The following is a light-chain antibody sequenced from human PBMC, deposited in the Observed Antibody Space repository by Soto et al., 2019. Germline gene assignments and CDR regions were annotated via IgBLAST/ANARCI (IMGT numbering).Light chain of an antibody. V-gene: IGLV2-14*01. J-gene: IGLJ1*01. CDR3: SSFTSSSIPYV. CDR2: EVT. Sequence: QSALTQPASVSGSPGQSITISCTGTSTDVGAYNFVSWYQHHPGKAPKLMISEVTNRPSGISNRFSGSKSGNTASLTISGLQAEDDADYYCSSFTSSSIPYVFGTGTKVTVL. CDR1: STDVGAYNF.